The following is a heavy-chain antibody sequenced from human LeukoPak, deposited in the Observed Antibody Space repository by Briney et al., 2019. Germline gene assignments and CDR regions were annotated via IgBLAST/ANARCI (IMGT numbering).Heavy chain of an antibody. V-gene: IGHV4-59*11. D-gene: IGHD1-26*01. J-gene: IGHJ4*02. CDR3: ARDGGSYLDY. CDR1: GGSISSHY. CDR2: IYYSGST. Sequence: SETLSLTCTVSGGSISSHYWSWIRQPPGKGLEWIGYIYYSGSTNYNPSLKSRVTISVDTSKNQFSLKLSSVTAADTAVYYCARDGGSYLDYWGQGTLVTVSS.